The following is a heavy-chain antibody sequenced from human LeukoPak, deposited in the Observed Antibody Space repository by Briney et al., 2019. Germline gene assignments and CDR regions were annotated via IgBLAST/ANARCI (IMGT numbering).Heavy chain of an antibody. CDR3: AREAYYDSSGYYRRWFDP. Sequence: GASVKASCKASGYTFTGYNIHWVRQAPGQGLEWMGWINPNSGGTNYAQKFQGRVTMTRDTSISTAYMELSRLRSDDTAVYYCAREAYYDSSGYYRRWFDPWGQGTLVTVSS. D-gene: IGHD3-22*01. CDR1: GYTFTGYN. V-gene: IGHV1-2*02. J-gene: IGHJ5*02. CDR2: INPNSGGT.